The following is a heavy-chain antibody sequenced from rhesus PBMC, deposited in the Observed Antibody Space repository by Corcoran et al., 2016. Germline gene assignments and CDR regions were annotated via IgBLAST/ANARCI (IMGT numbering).Heavy chain of an antibody. CDR1: GGSIRGYYL. D-gene: IGHD3-28*01. CDR2: IYGGSGST. CDR3: AREAGGVKFEF. J-gene: IGHJ1*01. Sequence: QVQLQESGPGVVKPSETLSLTCPASGGSIRGYYLWSCNRPPPGKGLEWIGYIYGGSGSTSYNPSLKNRVTISKDTSKNQFSLKLSSVTAADTAVYYCAREAGGVKFEFWGQGALVTVSS. V-gene: IGHV4S7*01.